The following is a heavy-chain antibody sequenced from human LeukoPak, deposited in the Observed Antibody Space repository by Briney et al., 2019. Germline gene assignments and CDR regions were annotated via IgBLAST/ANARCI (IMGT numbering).Heavy chain of an antibody. D-gene: IGHD5-18*01. J-gene: IGHJ4*02. CDR2: IYTSGST. CDR3: ARGSSGQTAMANYFDY. V-gene: IGHV4-4*07. CDR1: GGSISSYY. Sequence: SETLSLTCTVSGGSISSYYWSWIRQPAGKGLEWIGRIYTSGSTNYNPSLKSRVTMSVDTSKNQFSLKLSSVTAADTAVYYCARGSSGQTAMANYFDYWGQGTLVTVSS.